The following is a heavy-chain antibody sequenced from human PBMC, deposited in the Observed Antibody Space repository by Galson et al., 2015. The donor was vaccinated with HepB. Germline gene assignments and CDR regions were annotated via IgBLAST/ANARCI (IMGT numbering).Heavy chain of an antibody. D-gene: IGHD5-24*01. J-gene: IGHJ4*02. CDR3: AQMVY. CDR1: GFSFDSYG. Sequence: SLRLSCAASGFSFDSYGMNWVRQAPGKGLEWISYVSVSGTISYYADSVKGRFTISRDNAKNSLFLQMDSLRVEDTAVYYCAQMVYWGQGVLVSVSS. CDR2: VSVSGTIS. V-gene: IGHV3-48*03.